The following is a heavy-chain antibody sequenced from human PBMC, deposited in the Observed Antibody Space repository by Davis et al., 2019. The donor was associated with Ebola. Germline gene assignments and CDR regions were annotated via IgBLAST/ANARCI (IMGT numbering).Heavy chain of an antibody. CDR1: GLTFSNYW. D-gene: IGHD4-17*01. CDR2: ISYHGSDK. CDR3: ARDDGDSVEDGWFDP. J-gene: IGHJ5*02. Sequence: PGGSLRLSCAGSGLTFSNYWMSWVRQAPGKGLEWVAVISYHGSDKYYADSVKGRFTMSRDKSKNTVYLQMDSLRAEDTAVYYCARDDGDSVEDGWFDPWGQGTLVTVSS. V-gene: IGHV3-30*14.